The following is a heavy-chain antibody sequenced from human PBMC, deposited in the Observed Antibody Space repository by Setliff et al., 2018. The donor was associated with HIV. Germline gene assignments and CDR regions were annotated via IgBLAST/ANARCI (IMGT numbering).Heavy chain of an antibody. CDR1: GFTFRYYW. Sequence: PGGSLRLSCAASGFTFRYYWMSWVRQVPGKGLEWVANIKQAGSEKYYGDSVKGXFTISRDDAASSGYLQMHSLRADDPDLYYYARYQLVFLDYLCRGALVTVSS. CDR2: IKQAGSEK. V-gene: IGHV3-7*05. CDR3: ARYQLVFLDY. D-gene: IGHD1-1*01. J-gene: IGHJ4*02.